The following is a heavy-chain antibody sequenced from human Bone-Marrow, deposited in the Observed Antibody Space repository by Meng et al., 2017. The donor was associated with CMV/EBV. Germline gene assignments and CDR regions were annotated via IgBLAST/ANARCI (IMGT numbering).Heavy chain of an antibody. CDR3: ARDRIVRRGGGYFGWFDP. J-gene: IGHJ5*02. V-gene: IGHV3-30*04. CDR1: GFTFSSYA. Sequence: GESLKISCAASGFTFSSYAMHWVRQAPGKGLEWVAVISYDGSNKYYADSVKGRFTISRDNSKNTLYLQMNSLRAEDTALYYCARDRIVRRGGGYFGWFDPWGQGTRVTGSS. D-gene: IGHD1-26*01. CDR2: ISYDGSNK.